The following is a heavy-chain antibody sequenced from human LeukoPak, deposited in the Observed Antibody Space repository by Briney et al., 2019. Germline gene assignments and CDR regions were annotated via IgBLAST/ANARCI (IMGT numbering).Heavy chain of an antibody. V-gene: IGHV1-46*01. D-gene: IGHD1-26*01. CDR1: GYTFSSYY. Sequence: ALVKVSCKASGYTFSSYYIHWVRQAPGQGLGWMGVINPSGGITTYAQKFEGRVTMTRDTSTSTVDMKLSRLRSEDTAVYYCARYSGSYHTYFDSWGQGTLVTVSS. CDR2: INPSGGIT. CDR3: ARYSGSYHTYFDS. J-gene: IGHJ4*02.